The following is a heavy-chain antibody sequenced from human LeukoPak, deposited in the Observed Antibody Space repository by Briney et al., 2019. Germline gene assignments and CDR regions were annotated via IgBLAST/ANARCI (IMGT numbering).Heavy chain of an antibody. V-gene: IGHV3-7*01. CDR3: ARGSSWYNYFDY. CDR1: EFTFSSYW. Sequence: GGSLRLSCAASEFTFSSYWMTWVRQAPGKGLEWVANIKQDGSEKYYVDSVKGRFTISRDNAKNSLYLQMNSLRAEDTAVYYCARGSSWYNYFDYWGQGTLVTVSS. CDR2: IKQDGSEK. D-gene: IGHD6-13*01. J-gene: IGHJ4*02.